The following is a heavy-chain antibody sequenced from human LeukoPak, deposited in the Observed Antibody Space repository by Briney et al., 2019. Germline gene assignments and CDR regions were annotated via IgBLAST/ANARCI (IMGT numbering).Heavy chain of an antibody. V-gene: IGHV5-51*01. CDR2: IYPGDSDT. D-gene: IGHD2-15*01. Sequence: GESLKISCKGSGYSFTSYWIGWVRQLPGKGLEWMGIIYPGDSDTRYSPSLQRQVTISADKSISTAYLQWSRLKASDTAMYYCARQSVTLVVAYWGQGTLAAVSS. CDR1: GYSFTSYW. CDR3: ARQSVTLVVAY. J-gene: IGHJ4*02.